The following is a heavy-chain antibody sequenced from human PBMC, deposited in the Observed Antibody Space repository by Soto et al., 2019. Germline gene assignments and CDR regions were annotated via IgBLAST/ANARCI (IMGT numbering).Heavy chain of an antibody. V-gene: IGHV4-59*01. D-gene: IGHD6-19*01. CDR2: IYYSGST. Sequence: QVQLQESGPGLVKPSETLSLTCTVSGGSISSYYWSWIRQPPGKGLEWIGYIYYSGSTNYNPSLKSRVTISVDTSKNQFSLKLSSVTAADTAVYYCARETVPIAVAGTGCWFDPWGQGTLVTVSS. CDR1: GGSISSYY. J-gene: IGHJ5*02. CDR3: ARETVPIAVAGTGCWFDP.